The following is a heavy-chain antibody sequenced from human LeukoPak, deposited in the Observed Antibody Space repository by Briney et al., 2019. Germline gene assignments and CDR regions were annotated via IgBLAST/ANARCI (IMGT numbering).Heavy chain of an antibody. CDR1: GFTVSSNY. Sequence: GGSLRLSCAASGFTVSSNYMSWVRQAPGKGLEWVSVIYSGGSTYYADSVKGRFTISRHNSKNTLYLQMNSLRAEDTAVYYCARLSSPLSYYGMDVWAKGPRSPSP. J-gene: IGHJ6*02. V-gene: IGHV3-53*04. D-gene: IGHD3-10*01. CDR3: ARLSSPLSYYGMDV. CDR2: IYSGGST.